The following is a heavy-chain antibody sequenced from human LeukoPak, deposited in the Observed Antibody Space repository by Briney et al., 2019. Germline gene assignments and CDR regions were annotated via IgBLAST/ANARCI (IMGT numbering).Heavy chain of an antibody. CDR1: GYTFTSYY. V-gene: IGHV1-46*01. J-gene: IGHJ5*02. CDR3: ARDNSVGDTAWWFDP. D-gene: IGHD1-26*01. CDR2: INPSGSST. Sequence: ASVKVSCKASGYTFTSYYMHWVRQAPGQGLEWVGLINPSGSSTSYAQKFQGRLSLTRDMSTSTDYMELSSLRSEDTAVYYCARDNSVGDTAWWFDPWGQGTLVTVSS.